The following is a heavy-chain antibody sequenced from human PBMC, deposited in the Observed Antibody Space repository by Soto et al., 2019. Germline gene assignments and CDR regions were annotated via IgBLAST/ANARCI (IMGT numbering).Heavy chain of an antibody. J-gene: IGHJ4*02. D-gene: IGHD1-1*01. CDR1: GYTFTSYG. CDR2: ISAHNGNT. CDR3: ARGRYGDY. Sequence: QVHLVQSGAEVKKPGASVKVSCKGSGYTFTSYGITWVRQAPGQGLEWMGWISAHNGNTDYAQKLQGRVTVTRDTTPDTTYLGLRSLRSDDTDVYYCARGRYGDYWGQGALVTVSS. V-gene: IGHV1-18*01.